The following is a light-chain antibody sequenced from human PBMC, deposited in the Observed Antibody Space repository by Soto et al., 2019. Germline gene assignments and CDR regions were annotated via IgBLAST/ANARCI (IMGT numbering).Light chain of an antibody. CDR3: SSYTSSSTYVV. CDR1: SSDVGVYNY. Sequence: QSALTQPASVSGSPGQSITISCTGTSSDVGVYNYVSWYQQHPGKAPKLMIYDVINRPSGVSNRFSGSKSGNSASLTISGLQAEDEADYYCSSYTSSSTYVVFGGGTQLTVL. CDR2: DVI. J-gene: IGLJ2*01. V-gene: IGLV2-14*03.